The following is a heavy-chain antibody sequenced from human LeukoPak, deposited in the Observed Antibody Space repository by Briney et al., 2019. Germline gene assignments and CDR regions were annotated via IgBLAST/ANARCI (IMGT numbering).Heavy chain of an antibody. CDR3: AREPLYSGYERLFDY. CDR1: GYTVTTYY. V-gene: IGHV1-46*01. CDR2: INPSGGST. Sequence: ASVKVSCKASGYTVTTYYMHWVRQAPGQGLEWMGIINPSGGSTSYAQKFQGRVTMTRDMSTSTVYMELSSLRSEDTAVYYCAREPLYSGYERLFDYWGQGTLVTVSS. D-gene: IGHD5-12*01. J-gene: IGHJ4*02.